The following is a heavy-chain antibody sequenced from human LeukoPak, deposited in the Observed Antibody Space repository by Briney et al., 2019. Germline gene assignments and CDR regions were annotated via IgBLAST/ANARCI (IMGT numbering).Heavy chain of an antibody. Sequence: SETLSLTCAVYGGSFSGYYWSWIRQPPGKGLEWIGEINHSGSTNYNPSLKSRVTISVDTSKNQFSLKLSSVTAADTAVYYCASRGYYFDNWGQGTLVTVSS. CDR1: GGSFSGYY. CDR2: INHSGST. CDR3: ASRGYYFDN. J-gene: IGHJ4*02. V-gene: IGHV4-34*01. D-gene: IGHD3-16*01.